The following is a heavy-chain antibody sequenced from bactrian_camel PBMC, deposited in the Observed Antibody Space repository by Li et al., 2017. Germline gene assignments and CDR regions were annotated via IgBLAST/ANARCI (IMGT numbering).Heavy chain of an antibody. V-gene: IGHV3S31*01. CDR1: GYTFNTY. J-gene: IGHJ4*01. Sequence: DVQLVESGGGAVKPGGSLRLSCVASGYTFNTYSWFRQAPGKEREGVARINSAGSTNYADAVRGRFTISRDNAKNTLYLQMNSLKPEDTAMYYCAADFGPYCSGSYLARRANFEGQGTQVTVS. CDR2: INSAGST. D-gene: IGHD2*01.